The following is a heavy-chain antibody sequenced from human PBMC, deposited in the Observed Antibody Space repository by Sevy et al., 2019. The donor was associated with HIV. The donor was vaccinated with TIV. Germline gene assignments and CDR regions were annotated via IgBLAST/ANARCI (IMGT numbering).Heavy chain of an antibody. CDR3: ARDRHSSSHGL. CDR1: GFTFSSYS. V-gene: IGHV3-21*01. J-gene: IGHJ4*02. D-gene: IGHD6-13*01. CDR2: ISSSSSYI. Sequence: GGSLRLSCAASGFTFSSYSMNWIRQAPGKGLEWVSSISSSSSYIYYADSVKGRFTISRDNAKNSLYLQMNSLRAEDTAVYYCARDRHSSSHGLWGQGTLVTVSS.